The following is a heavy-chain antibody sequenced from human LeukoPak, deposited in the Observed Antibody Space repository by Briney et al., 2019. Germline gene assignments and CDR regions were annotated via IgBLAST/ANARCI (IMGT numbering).Heavy chain of an antibody. V-gene: IGHV1-18*01. J-gene: IGHJ5*02. CDR2: ISAYNGNT. Sequence: ASVKVSCKASGYTFTSYGISWVRQAPGQGLEWMGWISAYNGNTNYAQKLQGRVTMTTDTSTSTAYMELRSLRSDDTAVYYCARGKDRYQLLNNWFDPWGQGTLVTVSS. CDR1: GYTFTSYG. D-gene: IGHD2-2*01. CDR3: ARGKDRYQLLNNWFDP.